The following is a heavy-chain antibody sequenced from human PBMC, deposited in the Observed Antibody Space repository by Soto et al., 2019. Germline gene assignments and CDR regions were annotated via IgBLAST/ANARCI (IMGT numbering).Heavy chain of an antibody. CDR1: GYTFTKYD. V-gene: IGHV1-18*04. D-gene: IGHD3-3*01. CDR3: VRQYYDFWTDYPDFDY. Sequence: ASVKVSCKASGYTFTKYDISWVRQAPGQGLEWLGLISPNSGRPSYAQKFEGRVTMTTDTSTTTAYLELRSLRSDDTAVYYCVRQYYDFWTDYPDFDYWGQGTLVNVSS. CDR2: ISPNSGRP. J-gene: IGHJ4*02.